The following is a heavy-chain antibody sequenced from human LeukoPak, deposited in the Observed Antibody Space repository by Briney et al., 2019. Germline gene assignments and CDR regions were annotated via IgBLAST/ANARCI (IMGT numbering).Heavy chain of an antibody. J-gene: IGHJ4*02. CDR3: ASVRRDIVATIGDY. CDR1: GGSFSGYY. D-gene: IGHD5-12*01. Sequence: PSETLSLTCAVSGGSFSGYYWSWIRQPPGKGLEWIGEINHSGSTNYNPSLKSRVTISVDTSKNQFSLKLSSVTAADTAVYYCASVRRDIVATIGDYWGQGTLVTVSS. V-gene: IGHV4-34*01. CDR2: INHSGST.